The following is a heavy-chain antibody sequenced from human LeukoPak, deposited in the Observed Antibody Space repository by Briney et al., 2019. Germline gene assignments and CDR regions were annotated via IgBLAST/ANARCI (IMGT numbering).Heavy chain of an antibody. Sequence: GESLKISCKGSGYSFTNYWIAWVRQMPGKGLEWMGIIYPGDSDTRYSPSFQGQVTISADKSISTAYLQWSSLKASDTAMYYYARLTTVVTHIDYWGQGTLVTVSS. CDR1: GYSFTNYW. CDR3: ARLTTVVTHIDY. J-gene: IGHJ4*02. V-gene: IGHV5-51*01. D-gene: IGHD4-23*01. CDR2: IYPGDSDT.